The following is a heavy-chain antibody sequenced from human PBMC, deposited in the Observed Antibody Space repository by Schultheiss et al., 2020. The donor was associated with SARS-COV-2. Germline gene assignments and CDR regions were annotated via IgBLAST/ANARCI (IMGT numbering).Heavy chain of an antibody. CDR1: GFTFSSYG. D-gene: IGHD3-10*01. V-gene: IGHV3-33*01. J-gene: IGHJ6*02. CDR2: IWYDGSNK. Sequence: GESLKISCAASGFTFSSYGMHWVRQAPGKGLEWVAVIWYDGSNKYYADSVKGRFTISRDNSKNTLYLQMNSLRAEDTAVYYCARDLITMVRGVSYYYGMDVWGRGTTVTVSS. CDR3: ARDLITMVRGVSYYYGMDV.